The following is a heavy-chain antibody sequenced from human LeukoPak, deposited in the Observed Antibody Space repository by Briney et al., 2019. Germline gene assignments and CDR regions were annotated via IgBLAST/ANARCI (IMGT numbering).Heavy chain of an antibody. V-gene: IGHV6-1*01. CDR2: AYYRSKWYN. CDR3: ARKRLSADSFDI. J-gene: IGHJ3*02. D-gene: IGHD4/OR15-4a*01. Sequence: SQTLSLTCAISGDSVSSNSTAWNWIRQSPSRGLEWLGRAYYRSKWYNDYTVSVKSRITFNPDTSKNQFSLHLDSVTPEDTAVYYCARKRLSADSFDIWGQGTLVTVSS. CDR1: GDSVSSNSTA.